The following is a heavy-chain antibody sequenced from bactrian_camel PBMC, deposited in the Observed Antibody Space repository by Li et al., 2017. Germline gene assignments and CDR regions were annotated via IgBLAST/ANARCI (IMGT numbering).Heavy chain of an antibody. J-gene: IGHJ4*01. CDR1: GFTFDDRS. CDR2: FSNNGVT. CDR3: AKVGSLGGSWYGAHLDY. D-gene: IGHD6*01. V-gene: IGHV3S67*01. Sequence: DVQLVESGGGSVQPGGSLILSCTAYGFTFDDRSMAWYRQAPGAKCDMVGTFSNNGVTYVEDSVKDRFTISQDNAKNVVYLQMNRLQSEGTALYYCAKVGSLGGSWYGAHLDYWGQGTQVTVS.